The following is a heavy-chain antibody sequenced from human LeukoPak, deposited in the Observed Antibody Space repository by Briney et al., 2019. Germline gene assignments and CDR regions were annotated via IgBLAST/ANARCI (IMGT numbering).Heavy chain of an antibody. Sequence: SETLSLTCTVSGGSISSYYWSWIRQPPGKGLEWIGYIYYSGSTNYNPSLKSRVTISVDTSRNQFSLKLSSVTAADTAVYFCARAYSSSWYFNWFDPWGQGTQVTVSS. J-gene: IGHJ5*02. D-gene: IGHD6-13*01. CDR3: ARAYSSSWYFNWFDP. V-gene: IGHV4-59*08. CDR2: IYYSGST. CDR1: GGSISSYY.